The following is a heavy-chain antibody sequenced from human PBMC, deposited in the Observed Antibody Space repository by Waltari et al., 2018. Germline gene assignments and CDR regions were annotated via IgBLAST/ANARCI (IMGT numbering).Heavy chain of an antibody. CDR1: GGSISSGGYY. J-gene: IGHJ4*02. Sequence: QVQLQESGPGLVKPSQTLSLTCTVSGGSISSGGYYWSWIRQHPGKGLEWIGYIYYSGSTYYNPSLKSRVTISVDTSKNQFSLKLSSVTAADTAVYYCAREDPAGDDHMVLGYWGQGTLVTVSS. D-gene: IGHD3-16*01. V-gene: IGHV4-31*03. CDR2: IYYSGST. CDR3: AREDPAGDDHMVLGY.